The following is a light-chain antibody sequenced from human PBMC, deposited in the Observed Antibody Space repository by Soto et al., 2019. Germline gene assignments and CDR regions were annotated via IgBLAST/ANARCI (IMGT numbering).Light chain of an antibody. CDR1: QSISIN. CDR3: QQSSTTLYT. Sequence: DIQMTQSPSSLSASVGDRVTITCRVSQSISINLSWYQQKPGKAPQLLIYAASSLQSGVPSRFSVGGSGTAFTLTISSRQPEDFAFYYCQQSSTTLYTFGQGTNLEIK. V-gene: IGKV1-39*01. J-gene: IGKJ2*01. CDR2: AAS.